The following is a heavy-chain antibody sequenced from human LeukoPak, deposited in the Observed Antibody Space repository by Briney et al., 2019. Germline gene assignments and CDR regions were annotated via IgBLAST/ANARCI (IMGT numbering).Heavy chain of an antibody. Sequence: GGSLRLSCAASGFTFSSYAMSWVRQAPGKGLEWVSAISGSGGSTYYADSVKGRFTISGDNSKNTLYLQMNSLRAEDTAVYYCAKEWGYYCSSTSCSGGHDAFDIWGQGTMVTVSS. J-gene: IGHJ3*02. CDR2: ISGSGGST. CDR3: AKEWGYYCSSTSCSGGHDAFDI. CDR1: GFTFSSYA. V-gene: IGHV3-23*01. D-gene: IGHD2-2*01.